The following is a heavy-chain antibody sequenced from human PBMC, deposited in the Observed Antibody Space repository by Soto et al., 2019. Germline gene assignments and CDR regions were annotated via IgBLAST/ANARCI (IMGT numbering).Heavy chain of an antibody. D-gene: IGHD3-10*01. J-gene: IGHJ4*02. CDR3: ARHYEKYASGTYYMYY. V-gene: IGHV3-20*04. CDR2: VNWNGGTT. CDR1: GFTFDDYG. Sequence: GGSLRLSCAASGFTFDDYGMSWVRQTPGKGLEWLSGVNWNGGTTSYADSVKGRFTISRDNAKNSLYLQMNSLRAENTALYYCARHYEKYASGTYYMYYWGQGTLVTVSS.